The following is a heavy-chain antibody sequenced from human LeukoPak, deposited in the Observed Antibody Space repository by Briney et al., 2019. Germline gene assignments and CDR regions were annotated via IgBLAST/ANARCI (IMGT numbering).Heavy chain of an antibody. Sequence: GGSLRLSCVASGLTVSSYSMDWVRQAPGKGLEWVSYISSSSSTIYYADSVKGRFTISRDNAKNSLDLQMNSLRDEDTAVYYCARARASGRSGFDYWGQGTLVTVSS. CDR2: ISSSSSTI. J-gene: IGHJ4*02. CDR3: ARARASGRSGFDY. CDR1: GLTVSSYS. V-gene: IGHV3-48*02. D-gene: IGHD2-15*01.